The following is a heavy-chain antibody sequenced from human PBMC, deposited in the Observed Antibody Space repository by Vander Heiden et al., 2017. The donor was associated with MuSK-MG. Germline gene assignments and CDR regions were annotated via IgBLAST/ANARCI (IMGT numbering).Heavy chain of an antibody. CDR2: INPNSGGT. CDR3: ARDWNDVFDY. V-gene: IGHV1-2*05. J-gene: IGHJ4*02. CDR1: GYTFTVNY. D-gene: IGHD1-1*01. Sequence: QVQLVQSGAEVKKPGASVKVSCKASGYTFTVNYMHWLRQAPGQGLEGMGRINPNSGGTNYAQKFQGRVTMTRDTSISTAYMELSGLRSDDTVVYYCARDWNDVFDYWGQGTLVTVSS.